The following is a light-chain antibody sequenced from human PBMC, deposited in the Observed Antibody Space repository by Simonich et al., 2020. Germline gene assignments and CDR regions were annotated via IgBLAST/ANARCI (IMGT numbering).Light chain of an antibody. V-gene: IGLV2-14*01. Sequence: QSALTQPASVSGSPGQSITISCTGTSSDVGGYNYVSWYQQHPGKAPKLMIYDVSKRPSGVSNRFSDSKSGTTASLTISGLQPEDEADYYCSTWDYSLSAQVFGGGTKLTVL. CDR2: DVS. J-gene: IGLJ3*02. CDR3: STWDYSLSAQV. CDR1: SSDVGGYNY.